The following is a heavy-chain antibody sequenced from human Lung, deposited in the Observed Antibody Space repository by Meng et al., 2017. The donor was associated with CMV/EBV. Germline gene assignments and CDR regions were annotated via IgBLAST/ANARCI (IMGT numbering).Heavy chain of an antibody. CDR3: AVRSSGYYSAYYFYGMDV. CDR1: GFSFSTYA. J-gene: IGHJ6*02. CDR2: ISNDGSNK. D-gene: IGHD3-22*01. V-gene: IGHV3-30*04. Sequence: SCAASGFSFSTYAMHWVRQAPGKGLEWVALISNDGSNKYHADCVRGRFTISRDNSKNTLYLQMNSLRAEDTAVYFCAVRSSGYYSAYYFYGMDVWXQGTXVTVSS.